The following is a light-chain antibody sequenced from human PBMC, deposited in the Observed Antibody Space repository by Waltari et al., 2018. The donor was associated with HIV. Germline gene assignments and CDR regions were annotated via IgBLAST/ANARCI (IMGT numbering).Light chain of an antibody. Sequence: EIVMIQSPGTLSVSPGERATLSCRASESVNSNLAWYQQKPGQAPRLLIFGASTRATGIAARFSGSASGTEFTLTISRLQSEDFAVYYCQQYDNWPLTFGGGTKLEI. J-gene: IGKJ4*01. CDR3: QQYDNWPLT. CDR2: GAS. CDR1: ESVNSN. V-gene: IGKV3D-15*01.